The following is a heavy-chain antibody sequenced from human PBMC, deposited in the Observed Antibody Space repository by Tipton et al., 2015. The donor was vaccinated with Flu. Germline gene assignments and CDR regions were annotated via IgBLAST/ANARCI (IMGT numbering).Heavy chain of an antibody. Sequence: SLRLSCAASEFIFSSYWMHWVRQAPGKGLVWVSRISSDGSSTSYADSAKGRFTISRDNAKNTLYLQMNSLRAEDTAVYHCARKRVTAIGGGMDVWGQGTTVTVSS. CDR3: ARKRVTAIGGGMDV. CDR1: EFIFSSYW. D-gene: IGHD2-21*02. J-gene: IGHJ6*02. V-gene: IGHV3-74*01. CDR2: ISSDGSST.